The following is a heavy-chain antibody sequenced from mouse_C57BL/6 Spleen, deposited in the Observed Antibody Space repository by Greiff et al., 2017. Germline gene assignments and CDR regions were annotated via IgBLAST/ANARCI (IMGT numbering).Heavy chain of an antibody. Sequence: DVKLVESGGGLVQPGGSLKLSCAASGFTFSDYYMYLVRQTPEKRLEWVAYISNGGGSTYYPDTVKGRFTISRDNAKNTLYLQMSRLKSEDTAMYYCARLLGLNYFDCWGQGTTLTVSS. CDR3: ARLLGLNYFDC. D-gene: IGHD4-1*01. J-gene: IGHJ2*01. V-gene: IGHV5-12*01. CDR1: GFTFSDYY. CDR2: ISNGGGST.